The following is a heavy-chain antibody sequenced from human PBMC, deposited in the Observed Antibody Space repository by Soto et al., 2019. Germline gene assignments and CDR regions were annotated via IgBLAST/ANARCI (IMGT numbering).Heavy chain of an antibody. J-gene: IGHJ4*02. V-gene: IGHV4-30-2*01. CDR3: ARGMASTFDY. CDR2: IYHSGST. CDR1: GCSISSGGYS. Sequence: PXETLSITCAVAGCSISSGGYSWSWIRQPPGKGLEWIGYIYHSGSTYYNPSLKSRVTISVDRSKNQFSLKLSSVTAADTAVYYCARGMASTFDYWLQGTLVTVSS.